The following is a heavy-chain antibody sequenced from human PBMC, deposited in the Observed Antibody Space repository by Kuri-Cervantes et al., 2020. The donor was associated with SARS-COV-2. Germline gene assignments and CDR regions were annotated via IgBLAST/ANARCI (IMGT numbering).Heavy chain of an antibody. CDR2: INPNSGGT. CDR1: GYTFTGYY. D-gene: IGHD2-2*02. V-gene: IGHV1-2*02. Sequence: ASVKVSCKASGYTFTGYYIHWVRQAPGQGLEWMGWINPNSGGTNYAQKLQGRVTMTTDTSTSTAYMELRSLRSDDTAVYYCARVVVVPAAISNPGGMDVWGKGTTVTVSS. J-gene: IGHJ6*03. CDR3: ARVVVVPAAISNPGGMDV.